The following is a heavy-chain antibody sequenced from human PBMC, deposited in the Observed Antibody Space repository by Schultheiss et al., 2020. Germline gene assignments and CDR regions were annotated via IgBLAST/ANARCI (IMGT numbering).Heavy chain of an antibody. D-gene: IGHD1-26*01. Sequence: GGSLRLSCAASGFTFSSYSMNWVRQAPGKGLEWVSSISSSSSYIYYADSVKGRFTISRDNAKNSLYLQMNSLRAEDTAVYYCAREERGREPSFDYWGQGTLVTVSS. CDR2: ISSSSSYI. J-gene: IGHJ4*02. CDR3: AREERGREPSFDY. V-gene: IGHV3-21*01. CDR1: GFTFSSYS.